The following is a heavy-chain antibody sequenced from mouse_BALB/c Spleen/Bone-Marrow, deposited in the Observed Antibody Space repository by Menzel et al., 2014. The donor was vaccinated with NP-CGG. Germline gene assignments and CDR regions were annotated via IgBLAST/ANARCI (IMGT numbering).Heavy chain of an antibody. V-gene: IGHV2-9*02. D-gene: IGHD2-1*01. CDR3: ARARSGNYHAMDY. CDR1: GFSLTSYG. Sequence: QVQLKQSGPGLVAPSQSLSITCPVSGFSLTSYGVHWVRQPPGKGLEWLGVIWAGGSTNYNSALMSRLSISKDNSKSQVFLKMNSLQTDDTAMYYCARARSGNYHAMDYWGQGTSVTVSS. J-gene: IGHJ4*01. CDR2: IWAGGST.